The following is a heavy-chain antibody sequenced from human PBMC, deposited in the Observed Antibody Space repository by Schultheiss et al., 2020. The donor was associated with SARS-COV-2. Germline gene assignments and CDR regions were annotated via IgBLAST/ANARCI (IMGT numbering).Heavy chain of an antibody. Sequence: GGSLRLSCAASGFTFSDYYMSWIRQAPGKGLEWVSYISSSGSTIYYADSVKGRFTISRDNAKNSLYLQMNSLRAEDTAVYYCARDRVTYYYDSSGYYYYDAFDIWGQGTMVTVSS. J-gene: IGHJ3*02. CDR2: ISSSGSTI. CDR1: GFTFSDYY. CDR3: ARDRVTYYYDSSGYYYYDAFDI. D-gene: IGHD3-22*01. V-gene: IGHV3-11*01.